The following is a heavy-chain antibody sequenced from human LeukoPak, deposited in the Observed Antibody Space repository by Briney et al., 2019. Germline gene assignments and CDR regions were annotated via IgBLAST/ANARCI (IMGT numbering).Heavy chain of an antibody. CDR2: IYYSGST. D-gene: IGHD3-9*01. V-gene: IGHV4-59*01. J-gene: IGHJ6*04. Sequence: SETLSLTCTVSGGSISSYYWSWIRQPPGKGLEWIGYIYYSGSTNYNPSLKSRVTISVDTSKNQFSLKLSSVTAADTAVYYCARVNSYYDILIGYYKPAYYYYGMDVWGKGTTVTVSS. CDR1: GGSISSYY. CDR3: ARVNSYYDILIGYYKPAYYYYGMDV.